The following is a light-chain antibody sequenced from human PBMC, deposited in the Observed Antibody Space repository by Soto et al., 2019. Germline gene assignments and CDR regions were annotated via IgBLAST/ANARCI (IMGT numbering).Light chain of an antibody. CDR1: QSVSNNY. CDR2: GAS. CDR3: QQYGSSRT. V-gene: IGKV3-20*01. J-gene: IGKJ1*01. Sequence: EIVLTQSPGTLSLSPGEIATLSCRASQSVSNNYLAWYQQKPGQAPRLLIYGASSRATGIPDRFIGSGSGTDFTLTISRLEAEDFAVYYCQQYGSSRTFGQGTKVEI.